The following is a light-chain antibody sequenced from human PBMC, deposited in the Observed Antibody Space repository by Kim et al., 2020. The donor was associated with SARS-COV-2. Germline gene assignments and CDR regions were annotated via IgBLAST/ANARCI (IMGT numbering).Light chain of an antibody. Sequence: EILLTQSPVTLSVSPGERATLSCRASQGVGSLLAWYQQKPGHAPRLLIYRASTLATGVPARFSGSGSGTEFTLTISSLQSEDFAVYYCQQYFKWPITFGQGTRLEIK. CDR2: RAS. CDR1: QGVGSL. J-gene: IGKJ5*01. V-gene: IGKV3-15*01. CDR3: QQYFKWPIT.